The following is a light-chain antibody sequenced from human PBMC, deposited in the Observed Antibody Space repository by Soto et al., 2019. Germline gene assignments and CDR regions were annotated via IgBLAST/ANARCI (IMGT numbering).Light chain of an antibody. CDR2: GVT. J-gene: IGLJ2*01. Sequence: QSALTQPASVSGSPGQSITSSCTGTSSDVGGYNYVSWYQQHPGKAPKLLIYGVTNRPSGVSNRFSGSKSGNTASLTISGLQTEVEADYYCNSYTSSNTYVVLGGGTKLTVL. V-gene: IGLV2-14*01. CDR1: SSDVGGYNY. CDR3: NSYTSSNTYVV.